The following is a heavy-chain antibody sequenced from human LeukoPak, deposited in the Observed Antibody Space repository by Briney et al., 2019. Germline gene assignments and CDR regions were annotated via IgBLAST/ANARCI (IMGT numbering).Heavy chain of an antibody. CDR1: GFIFISYW. CDR3: ALFVDYSLWYYYYYYGMDV. D-gene: IGHD4-11*01. Sequence: GGSLRLSCAASGFIFISYWMHWVRQDPGKGLVWVSRINADGSSTSYADSVKGRFTISRDNAKNTLYLQMNSLRAEDTAVYYCALFVDYSLWYYYYYYGMDVWGQGTTVTVSS. CDR2: INADGSST. V-gene: IGHV3-74*01. J-gene: IGHJ6*02.